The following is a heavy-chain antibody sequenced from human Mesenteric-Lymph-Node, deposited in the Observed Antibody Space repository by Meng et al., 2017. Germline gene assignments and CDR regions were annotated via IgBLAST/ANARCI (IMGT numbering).Heavy chain of an antibody. CDR3: ARVGRGAYYDFWSGTTRKDNWFDP. D-gene: IGHD3-3*01. V-gene: IGHV3-30*04. Sequence: GESLKISCAASGFTFSSYAMHWVRQAPGKGLEWVAVISYDGSNKYYADSVKGRFTISRDNAKNSLYLQMNSLRAEDTAVYYCARVGRGAYYDFWSGTTRKDNWFDPWGQGTLVTVSS. J-gene: IGHJ5*02. CDR2: ISYDGSNK. CDR1: GFTFSSYA.